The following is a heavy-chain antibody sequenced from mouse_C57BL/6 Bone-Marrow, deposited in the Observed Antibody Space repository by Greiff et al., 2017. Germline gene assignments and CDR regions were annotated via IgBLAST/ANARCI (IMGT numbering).Heavy chain of an antibody. CDR2: IYPRSGNT. D-gene: IGHD2-3*01. CDR3: ARSGYYHWYFDV. Sequence: QVHVKQSGAELARPGASVKLSCKASGYTFTSYGISWVKQRTGQGLEWIGEIYPRSGNTYYNEKFKGKATLTADKSSSTAYMELRSLTSEDSAVDFCARSGYYHWYFDVWGTGTTVTVSS. V-gene: IGHV1-81*01. J-gene: IGHJ1*03. CDR1: GYTFTSYG.